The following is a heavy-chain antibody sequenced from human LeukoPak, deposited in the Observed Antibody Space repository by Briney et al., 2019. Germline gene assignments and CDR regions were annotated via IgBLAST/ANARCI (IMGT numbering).Heavy chain of an antibody. V-gene: IGHV3-23*01. Sequence: PGGSLRLSCAASGFTFSSYGMSWVRQAPGKGLEWVSAISGSGGSTYYADSVKGRFTISRDNSKNTLYLQMNSLRAEDTAVYYCAKDRWVRATGGEFDYWGQGTLVTVSS. J-gene: IGHJ4*02. D-gene: IGHD1-26*01. CDR2: ISGSGGST. CDR3: AKDRWVRATGGEFDY. CDR1: GFTFSSYG.